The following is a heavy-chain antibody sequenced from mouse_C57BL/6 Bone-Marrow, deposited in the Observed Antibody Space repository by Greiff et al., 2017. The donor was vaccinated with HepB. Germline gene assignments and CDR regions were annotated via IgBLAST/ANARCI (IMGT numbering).Heavy chain of an antibody. Sequence: EVNVVESEGGLVQPGSSMKLSCTASGFTFSDYYMAWVRQVPEKGLEWVANINYDGSSTYYLDSLKSRFIISRDNAKNILYLQMSSLKSEDTATYYCARAFYPWYFDVWGTGTTVTVSS. CDR2: INYDGSST. CDR3: ARAFYPWYFDV. V-gene: IGHV5-16*01. CDR1: GFTFSDYY. D-gene: IGHD2-3*01. J-gene: IGHJ1*03.